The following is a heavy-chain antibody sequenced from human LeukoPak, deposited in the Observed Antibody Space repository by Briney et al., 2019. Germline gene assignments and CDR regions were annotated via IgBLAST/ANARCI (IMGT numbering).Heavy chain of an antibody. Sequence: GRSLRLSCAPSGFTFSRHSMHWVRQAPGKGLEWVAIISNDGSRKYYAHSVEGRFTISRDNSKNTLYLQMDSLRAEDTAVYYCARDRAWNYFDYWGQGTLVTVSS. D-gene: IGHD3-3*01. V-gene: IGHV3-30*03. CDR3: ARDRAWNYFDY. J-gene: IGHJ4*02. CDR1: GFTFSRHS. CDR2: ISNDGSRK.